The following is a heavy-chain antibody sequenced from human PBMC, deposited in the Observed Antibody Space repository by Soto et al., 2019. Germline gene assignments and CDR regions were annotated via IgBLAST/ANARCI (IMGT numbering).Heavy chain of an antibody. CDR3: ARDRLITTYYYYYGLDV. J-gene: IGHJ6*02. V-gene: IGHV3-21*01. CDR2: ISSSSSYI. CDR1: GFTFSSYS. Sequence: PGGSLRLSCAASGFTFSSYSMNWVHQAPGKGLEWVSSISSSSSYIYYADSVKGRFTISRDNAKNSLYLQMNSLRAEDTAVYYCARDRLITTYYYYYGLDVWGQGTTVTVSS. D-gene: IGHD2-8*01.